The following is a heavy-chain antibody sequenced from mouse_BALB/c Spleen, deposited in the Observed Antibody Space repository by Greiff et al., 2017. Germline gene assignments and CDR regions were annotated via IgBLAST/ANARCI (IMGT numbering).Heavy chain of an antibody. J-gene: IGHJ3*01. D-gene: IGHD2-2*01. CDR1: GYTFTSYY. Sequence: QVQLQQSGAELVKPGASVKLSCKASGYTFTSYYMYWVKQRPGQGLEWIGEINPSNGGTNFNEKFKSKATLTVDKSSSTAYMQLSSLTSEDSAVYYCTRGGNDGAWFAYWGQGTLVTVSA. CDR3: TRGGNDGAWFAY. CDR2: INPSNGGT. V-gene: IGHV1S81*02.